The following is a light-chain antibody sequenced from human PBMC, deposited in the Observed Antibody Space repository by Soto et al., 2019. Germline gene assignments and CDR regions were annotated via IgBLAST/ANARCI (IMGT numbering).Light chain of an antibody. Sequence: DIQMTQSPSSLSASVGDRVAITCRASQGISNYLAWYQQKPGKVPKLLIYAASTLQSGVPSRFSGSGSGTDFTLTISSLQPEDVATYYCQKYNRPTFGQGTKVEIK. CDR1: QGISNY. CDR2: AAS. J-gene: IGKJ1*01. CDR3: QKYNRPT. V-gene: IGKV1-27*01.